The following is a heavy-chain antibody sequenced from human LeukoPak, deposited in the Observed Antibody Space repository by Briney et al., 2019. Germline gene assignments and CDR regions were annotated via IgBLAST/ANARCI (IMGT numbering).Heavy chain of an antibody. CDR1: GDSTSNFY. CDR3: ALAPNSNWFDF. D-gene: IGHD2-8*01. CDR2: IHYSGSS. J-gene: IGHJ5*01. Sequence: SETLSLTCTVSGDSTSNFYWNWIRQSPGKGLEWIGNIHYSGSSVHNPSLKSRDSISIDTSRRQFFLKLTSVTAADTAVYFCALAPNSNWFDFWGPGTLVTVSS. V-gene: IGHV4-59*03.